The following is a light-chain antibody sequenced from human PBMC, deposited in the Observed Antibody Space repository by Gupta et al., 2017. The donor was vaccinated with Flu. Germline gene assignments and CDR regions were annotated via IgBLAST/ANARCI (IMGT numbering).Light chain of an antibody. CDR1: SWADKF. CDR3: QAWDASTRV. J-gene: IGLJ1*01. Sequence: SYQLTQPHSVSVSPGQTASIPCTGDSWADKFVCWYRQKAGQSPVMVISQDRKRPSGIPERFSGSNSGNTATLTISGAQAKDEADYYCQAWDASTRVFGTGTKVIVL. V-gene: IGLV3-1*01. CDR2: QDR.